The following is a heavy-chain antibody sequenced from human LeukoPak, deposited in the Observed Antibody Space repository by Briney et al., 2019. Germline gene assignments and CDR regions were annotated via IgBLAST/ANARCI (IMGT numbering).Heavy chain of an antibody. CDR1: GGTFSRYA. J-gene: IGHJ4*02. Sequence: ASVKVSCKASGGTFSRYAISWERQAPGQGLEWMGGIIPIFGTANYAQKFQGRVTITADKSTSTAYMELSSLRSEDTAVYYCAGGEGYCSGGSCLALDYWGQGTLVTVSS. D-gene: IGHD2-15*01. V-gene: IGHV1-69*06. CDR2: IIPIFGTA. CDR3: AGGEGYCSGGSCLALDY.